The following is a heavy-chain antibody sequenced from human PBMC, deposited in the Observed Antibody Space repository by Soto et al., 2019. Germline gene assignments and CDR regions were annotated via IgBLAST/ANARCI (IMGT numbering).Heavy chain of an antibody. Sequence: VGSLRLSCAASGFTFSSYAMHWVRQAPGKGLEWVAVISYDGSNKYYADSVKGRFTISRDNSKNTLYLQMNSLRAEDTAVYYCARGRYNWNYRHYDYYGMDVCGQGTTVTVSS. J-gene: IGHJ6*02. CDR1: GFTFSSYA. CDR2: ISYDGSNK. D-gene: IGHD1-7*01. V-gene: IGHV3-30-3*01. CDR3: ARGRYNWNYRHYDYYGMDV.